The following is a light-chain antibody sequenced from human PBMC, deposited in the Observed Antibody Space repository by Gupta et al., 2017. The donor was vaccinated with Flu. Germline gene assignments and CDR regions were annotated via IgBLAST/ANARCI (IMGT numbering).Light chain of an antibody. CDR1: TSNIGDKV. Sequence: QAVLTQPPSVSAAPGQKVTISCPGGTSNIGDKVVSWYQQLPGTAPTLIIYESTKRPPAIPDRFSASKSRTSATLDITGLQTGDEADYYCATWDFSLKVFGTGTKVTVL. CDR2: EST. J-gene: IGLJ1*01. CDR3: ATWDFSLKV. V-gene: IGLV1-51*02.